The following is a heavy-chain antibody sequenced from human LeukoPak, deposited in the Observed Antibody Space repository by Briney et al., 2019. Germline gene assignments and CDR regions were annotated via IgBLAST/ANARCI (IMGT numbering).Heavy chain of an antibody. CDR1: GFTFSNAW. V-gene: IGHV3-15*01. Sequence: GGSLRLSCAASGFTFSNAWMSWVRQAPGKGLEWVGRIKSKTDGGTTDYAAPVKGRFTISRDDSKNTLYLQMNSLRAEDTAVYYCAREITVTTQRRFDYWGQGTLVTVSS. CDR2: IKSKTDGGTT. J-gene: IGHJ4*02. D-gene: IGHD4-17*01. CDR3: AREITVTTQRRFDY.